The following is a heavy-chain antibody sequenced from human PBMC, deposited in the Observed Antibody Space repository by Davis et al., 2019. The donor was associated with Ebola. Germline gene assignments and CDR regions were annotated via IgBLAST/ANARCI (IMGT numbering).Heavy chain of an antibody. D-gene: IGHD4-17*01. V-gene: IGHV5-51*01. J-gene: IGHJ3*02. CDR3: AREKNYGDYEILDAFDI. CDR1: GYSFTSYW. Sequence: PGGSLRLSCKGSGYSFTSYWIGWVRQMPGKGLEWMGIIYPGDSVTMYSPSFQGQVTSSADKSISTAYPQWGSLKASETAMYYCAREKNYGDYEILDAFDIWGQGTIVTVSS. CDR2: IYPGDSVT.